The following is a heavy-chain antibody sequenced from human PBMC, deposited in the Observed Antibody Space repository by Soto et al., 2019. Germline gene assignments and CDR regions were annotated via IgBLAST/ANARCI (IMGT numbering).Heavy chain of an antibody. J-gene: IGHJ3*02. CDR1: GFTFSNYR. D-gene: IGHD1-1*01. Sequence: QVQLVESGGGVVQPGRSLRLSCAASGFTFSNYRVHWVRQAPGKGLEWVAIVSEDGTYKYYADSVKGRFTISRDNSKNTLYLQMASLRVEDTAIYYCTRIRTSGTGDAFDIWGQGTMVIVSS. CDR2: VSEDGTYK. V-gene: IGHV3-30-3*01. CDR3: TRIRTSGTGDAFDI.